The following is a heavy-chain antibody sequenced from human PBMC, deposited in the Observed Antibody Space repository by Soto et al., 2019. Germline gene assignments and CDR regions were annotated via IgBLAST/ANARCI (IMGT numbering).Heavy chain of an antibody. V-gene: IGHV3-9*01. J-gene: IGHJ1*01. D-gene: IGHD6-13*01. CDR1: GFTFDDYA. CDR2: ISWNSGSI. CDR3: VKDESINWYSGHFRH. Sequence: EVQLVESGGGLVQPGRSLGLSCAASGFTFDDYAMHWVRQGPGKVLEWVSGISWNSGSIGYADSVKGRFAISRDNAKNALHLQMNSLRAEDTAFYYCVKDESINWYSGHFRHWGQGTLVTVSS.